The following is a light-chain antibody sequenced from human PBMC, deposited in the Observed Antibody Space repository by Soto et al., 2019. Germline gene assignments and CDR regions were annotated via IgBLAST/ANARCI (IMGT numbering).Light chain of an antibody. V-gene: IGLV2-11*01. CDR2: DVT. CDR1: SSDVGGYNF. Sequence: QSALTQPRSVSGSPGQSVTISCTGTSSDVGGYNFVSWYQQHPGKAPKLMIYDVTKRPSGVPDRFSGSKSGNTASLTISGPQAEDEADYYCCSYAGSYPWVFRTGTKLTVL. J-gene: IGLJ1*01. CDR3: CSYAGSYPWV.